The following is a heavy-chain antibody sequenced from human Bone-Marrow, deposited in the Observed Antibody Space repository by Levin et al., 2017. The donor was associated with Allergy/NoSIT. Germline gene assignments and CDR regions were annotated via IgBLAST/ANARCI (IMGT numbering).Heavy chain of an antibody. D-gene: IGHD6-13*01. V-gene: IGHV4-59*01. CDR1: GDSITDYY. Sequence: ESLKISCTVSGDSITDYYWSWIRQPPGKGLEWIGFIYSSGNTNYNPSLKNRVSISIDTSKNQFSLKLTSVTAADTAMYYCARDLGIAADAFDIWGRGTRVTVSS. CDR2: IYSSGNT. J-gene: IGHJ3*02. CDR3: ARDLGIAADAFDI.